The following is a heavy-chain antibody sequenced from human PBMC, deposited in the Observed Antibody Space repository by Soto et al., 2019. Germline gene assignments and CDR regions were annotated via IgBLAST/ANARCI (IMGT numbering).Heavy chain of an antibody. CDR2: IYHDGST. J-gene: IGHJ3*01. V-gene: IGHV4-4*02. CDR3: ARLPENYGGAFDA. D-gene: IGHD1-7*01. Sequence: PSETLSLTCTVSSGSVSTNNWWSWVRQSPGKGLEWIGEIYHDGSTDYTPSLKSRVTISLDQSRNQFSLSLRSVTAADTAIYYCARLPENYGGAFDAWGQGTMVTVSS. CDR1: SGSVSTNNW.